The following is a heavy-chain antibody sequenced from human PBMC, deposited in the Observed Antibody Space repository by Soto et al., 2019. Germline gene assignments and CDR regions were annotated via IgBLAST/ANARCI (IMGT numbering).Heavy chain of an antibody. CDR3: ARDSGVAGTDYYYYGMDV. D-gene: IGHD6-19*01. CDR2: IYYSGST. J-gene: IGHJ6*01. Sequence: SETLSLTCTVSGGSISSYYWSWIRQPPGKGLEWIGYIYYSGSTNYNPSLKSRVTISVDTSKNQFSLKLSSVTAADTAVYYCARDSGVAGTDYYYYGMDVWGQGTTVTV. CDR1: GGSISSYY. V-gene: IGHV4-59*01.